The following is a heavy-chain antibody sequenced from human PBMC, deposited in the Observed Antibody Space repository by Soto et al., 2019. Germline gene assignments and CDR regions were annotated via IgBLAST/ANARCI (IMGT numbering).Heavy chain of an antibody. CDR2: TYCTADT. CDR3: PGSKNRAFGFDY. CDR1: GVAIRSYF. V-gene: IGHV4-59*01. J-gene: IGHJ4*02. Sequence: PSETLALTGTVSGVAIRSYFWSWIRQPPGKGLEWIGSTYCTADTKDNPSLESRATISADPSKKQFSLRLGPVTAADTAIYCCPGSKNRAFGFDYWVQGALGTGS. D-gene: IGHD3-16*01.